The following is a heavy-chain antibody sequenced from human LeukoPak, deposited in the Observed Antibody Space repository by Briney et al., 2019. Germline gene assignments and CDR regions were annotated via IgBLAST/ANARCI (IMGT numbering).Heavy chain of an antibody. CDR1: GFTFSSYG. D-gene: IGHD1-14*01. CDR2: MWYDGSNK. J-gene: IGHJ5*02. CDR3: ARVMEGAELTPPHWIDP. V-gene: IGHV3-33*01. Sequence: PGGSLRLSCAASGFTFSSYGMHWVRQAPGKGLEWVAVMWYDGSNKYYADSVKSRFTISRDNSKNTLYLEMNSLRAEDTAVYSCARVMEGAELTPPHWIDPWGQGTLVTVSS.